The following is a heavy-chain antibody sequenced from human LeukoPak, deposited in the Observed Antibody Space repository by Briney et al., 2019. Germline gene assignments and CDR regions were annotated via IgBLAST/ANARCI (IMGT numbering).Heavy chain of an antibody. D-gene: IGHD6-13*01. J-gene: IGHJ4*02. CDR2: IYYSGNT. CDR1: GGSISSYY. V-gene: IGHV4-59*01. Sequence: SETLSLTCTVSGGSISSYYWSWIRQPPGKGLEWIGYIYYSGNTNCNPSLKSRVTISVDTFENHFSLRLSSVTAADTAVYYCAREAAAGFDYWGQGTLVTVSS. CDR3: AREAAAGFDY.